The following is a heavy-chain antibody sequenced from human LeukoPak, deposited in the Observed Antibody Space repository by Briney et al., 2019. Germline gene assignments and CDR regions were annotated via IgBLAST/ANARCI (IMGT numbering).Heavy chain of an antibody. V-gene: IGHV1-69*13. CDR2: IIPIFGTA. CDR1: GGTFSSYA. J-gene: IGHJ4*02. CDR3: ARGDYGDYAGNFDY. D-gene: IGHD4-17*01. Sequence: SVKVSCKASGGTFSSYAISWVRQAPGQGLEWMGGIIPIFGTANYAQKFQGRVTITADESTSTAYMELSSLRSEDTAVYYCARGDYGDYAGNFDYWGQGTLVTVSS.